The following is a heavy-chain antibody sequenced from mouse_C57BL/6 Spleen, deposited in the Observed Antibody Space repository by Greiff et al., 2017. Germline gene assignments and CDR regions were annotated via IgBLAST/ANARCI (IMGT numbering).Heavy chain of an antibody. V-gene: IGHV1-80*01. Sequence: VQLQESGAELVKPGASVKISCKASGYAFSSYWMNWVKQRPGKGLEWIGQIYPGDGDTNYNGKFKGKATLTADKSSSTAYMQLSSLTSEDSAVDFCARGITTVVAPYWYFDVWGTGTTVTVSS. CDR1: GYAFSSYW. CDR2: IYPGDGDT. D-gene: IGHD1-1*01. CDR3: ARGITTVVAPYWYFDV. J-gene: IGHJ1*03.